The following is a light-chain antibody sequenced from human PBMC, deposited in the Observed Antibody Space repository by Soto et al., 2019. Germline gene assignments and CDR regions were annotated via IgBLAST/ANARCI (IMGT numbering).Light chain of an antibody. CDR1: QSVSIN. J-gene: IGKJ1*01. CDR2: GAS. Sequence: EIVMTQSPATLSVSPGERATLSCRASQSVSINLAWYQQKPGQAPRLLIYGASTRATGIPARFSGSGSGTAFTLTISSLQSEDFAVYYCQHYNNWPPWTFGQGTKVAIK. V-gene: IGKV3-15*01. CDR3: QHYNNWPPWT.